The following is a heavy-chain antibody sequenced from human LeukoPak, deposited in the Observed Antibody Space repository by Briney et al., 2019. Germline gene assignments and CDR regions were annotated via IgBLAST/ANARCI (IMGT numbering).Heavy chain of an antibody. CDR1: GGSISSSGYY. J-gene: IGHJ4*02. V-gene: IGHV4-39*01. D-gene: IGHD6-13*01. CDR2: IYYSGST. Sequence: SETLSLTCTVSGGSISSSGYYWGWIRQPPGKGLEWIGSIYYSGSTYYNPSLKSRVTISVDTSKNQFSLKLSSVTAADTAVYYCARHGIAAAGRKVPYYFDYWGQGTLVTVSS. CDR3: ARHGIAAAGRKVPYYFDY.